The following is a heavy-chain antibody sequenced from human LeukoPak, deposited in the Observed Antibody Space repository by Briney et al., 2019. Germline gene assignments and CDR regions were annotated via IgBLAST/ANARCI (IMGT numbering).Heavy chain of an antibody. Sequence: ASVKVSCKASGYTFISYYMHWVRQAPGQGLEWVGVINPSGGSTTYAQNFQGRLTMTRDTSTSTVYMDLSSLRSEDTAIYYCARHSLPGTTPFDYWGQGTLVTVSS. CDR3: ARHSLPGTTPFDY. CDR1: GYTFISYY. CDR2: INPSGGST. V-gene: IGHV1-46*01. J-gene: IGHJ4*02. D-gene: IGHD1-1*01.